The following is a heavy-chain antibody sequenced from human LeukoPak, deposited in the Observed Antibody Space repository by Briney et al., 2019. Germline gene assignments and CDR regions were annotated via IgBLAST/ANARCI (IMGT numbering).Heavy chain of an antibody. CDR1: GASINSRDYY. CDR3: AKHRGSFFEAFDI. Sequence: SETLSLTCTVSGASINSRDYYWGWIRQPPGQGLEWIGSIYSDGTTYYNPSLKSRVSISADTSKNHFSLWLSSVTAADMAVYYCAKHRGSFFEAFDIWGQRTAVSVSS. V-gene: IGHV4-39*01. D-gene: IGHD1-26*01. CDR2: IYSDGTT. J-gene: IGHJ3*02.